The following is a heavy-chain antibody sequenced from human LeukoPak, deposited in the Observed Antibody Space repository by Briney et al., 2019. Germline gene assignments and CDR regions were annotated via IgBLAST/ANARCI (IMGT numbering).Heavy chain of an antibody. CDR2: INPNSGGT. J-gene: IGHJ4*02. V-gene: IGHV1-2*06. D-gene: IGHD3-22*01. Sequence: ASVKVSCKASGYTFAGYYMHWVRQAPGQGLEWMGRINPNSGGTNYAQKFQGRVTMTRDTSISTAYMELSRLRSDDTAVYYCARHRLKYYYDSSGYPDYWGQGTLVTVSS. CDR1: GYTFAGYY. CDR3: ARHRLKYYYDSSGYPDY.